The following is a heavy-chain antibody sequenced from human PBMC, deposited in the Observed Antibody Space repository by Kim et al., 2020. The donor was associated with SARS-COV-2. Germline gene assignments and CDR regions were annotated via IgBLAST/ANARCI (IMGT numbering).Heavy chain of an antibody. CDR3: ARSNRYYAYIWGMDV. CDR1: GGSISSSSYY. D-gene: IGHD3-16*01. V-gene: IGHV4-39*01. Sequence: SETLSLTCTVSGGSISSSSYYWVWIRQPPGKGLEWIGSIYYSGSTYYNPSLKSRVTMPVDTSKNQFSLKLSSVTAADTAVYYCARSNRYYAYIWGMDVWGQGTTVTGSS. J-gene: IGHJ6*02. CDR2: IYYSGST.